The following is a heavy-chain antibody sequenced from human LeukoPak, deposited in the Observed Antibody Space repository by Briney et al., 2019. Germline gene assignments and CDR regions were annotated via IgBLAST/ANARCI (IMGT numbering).Heavy chain of an antibody. CDR3: AREAHDFWSGYPYYYYYYMDV. Sequence: SQTLSLTCTVSGGSISSGDYYWSWIRPPPGKGLEWIGYIYYSGSTYYNPSLKSRVTISVDTSKNQFSLKLSSVTAADTAVYYCAREAHDFWSGYPYYYYYYMDVWGKGTTVTVSS. CDR2: IYYSGST. V-gene: IGHV4-30-4*08. CDR1: GGSISSGDYY. J-gene: IGHJ6*03. D-gene: IGHD3-3*01.